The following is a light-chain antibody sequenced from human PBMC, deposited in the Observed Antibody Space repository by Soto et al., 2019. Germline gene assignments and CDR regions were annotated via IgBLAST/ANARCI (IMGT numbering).Light chain of an antibody. CDR1: GSDVGGYNF. Sequence: QSALTQPPPASGSPGQSLTFPATGTGSDVGGYNFVSWYQQHPGKAPKLMISEVSKRPSGVPDRFSGSKSGNTASLTVSGLQAEDEADYYCSSFAGNNNLVFGGGTKLTVL. CDR3: SSFAGNNNLV. CDR2: EVS. V-gene: IGLV2-8*01. J-gene: IGLJ2*01.